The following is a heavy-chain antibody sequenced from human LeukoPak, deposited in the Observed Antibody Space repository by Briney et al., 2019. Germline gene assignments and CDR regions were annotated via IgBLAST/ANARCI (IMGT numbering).Heavy chain of an antibody. J-gene: IGHJ4*02. CDR2: IYYSGST. D-gene: IGHD3-3*01. V-gene: IGHV4-59*01. CDR1: GGSISSYY. Sequence: SETLSLTCTVSGGSISSYYWSWIRQPPGKGLEWVGYIYYSGSTNYNPSLKSRVTISVDTSKNQFSLKLSSVTAADTAVYYCARATYYDFWSGYYRVFDYWGQGTLVTVSS. CDR3: ARATYYDFWSGYYRVFDY.